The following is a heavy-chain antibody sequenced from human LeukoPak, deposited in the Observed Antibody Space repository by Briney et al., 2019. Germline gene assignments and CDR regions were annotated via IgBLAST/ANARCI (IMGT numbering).Heavy chain of an antibody. CDR1: GYTFTDYD. Sequence: VASVKVSCKTSGYTFTDYDINWVRQATGQGLEWMGWINISTGNTGYPEKFQGRVTMTRTTSISTAYMELSSLRSDDTAVYYCAKVVPGPYNRLEPWGQGTLVIVSS. CDR2: INISTGNT. V-gene: IGHV1-8*01. J-gene: IGHJ5*02. D-gene: IGHD2-8*02. CDR3: AKVVPGPYNRLEP.